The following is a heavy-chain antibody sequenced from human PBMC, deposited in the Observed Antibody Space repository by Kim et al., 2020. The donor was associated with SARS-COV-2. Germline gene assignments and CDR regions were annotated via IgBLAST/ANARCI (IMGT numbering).Heavy chain of an antibody. J-gene: IGHJ4*02. Sequence: ASVKVSCKVSGYTLTELSMHWVRQAPGKGLEWMGGFDPEDGETIYAQKFQGRVTMTEDTSTDTAYMELSSLRSEDTAVYYCAVSTLGYCSSTSCYADDYWGQGTLVTVSS. CDR2: FDPEDGET. D-gene: IGHD2-2*01. CDR3: AVSTLGYCSSTSCYADDY. CDR1: GYTLTELS. V-gene: IGHV1-24*01.